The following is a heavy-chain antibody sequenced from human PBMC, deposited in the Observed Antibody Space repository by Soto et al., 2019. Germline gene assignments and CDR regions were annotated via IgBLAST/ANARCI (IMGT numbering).Heavy chain of an antibody. CDR2: INPSGGST. Sequence: QVQLVQSGAEVKKPGASVKVSCKASGYTFTSYYMHWVRQAPGQGLEWMGIINPSGGSTSYAQKLPSRVTMTRDTSTSTVYMELSSLRSEDTAVYYCARTYYYDSSGYYEHFDYWGQGTLVTVSS. CDR1: GYTFTSYY. J-gene: IGHJ4*02. D-gene: IGHD3-22*01. V-gene: IGHV1-46*01. CDR3: ARTYYYDSSGYYEHFDY.